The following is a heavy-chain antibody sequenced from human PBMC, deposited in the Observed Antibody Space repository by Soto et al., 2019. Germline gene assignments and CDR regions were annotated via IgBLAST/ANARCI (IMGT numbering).Heavy chain of an antibody. D-gene: IGHD2-15*01. J-gene: IGHJ4*02. Sequence: QVQLVESGGGVVQPGRSLRLSCAASGFTFSSYAMHWVRQAPGKGLEGVAVISYDGSNKYYADSVKGRFTISRDNSKNTLYLQMNSLRAEDTAVYYCARDKGDIVVVVAAIPRNSYGHPLDYWGQGTLVTVSS. V-gene: IGHV3-30-3*01. CDR3: ARDKGDIVVVVAAIPRNSYGHPLDY. CDR2: ISYDGSNK. CDR1: GFTFSSYA.